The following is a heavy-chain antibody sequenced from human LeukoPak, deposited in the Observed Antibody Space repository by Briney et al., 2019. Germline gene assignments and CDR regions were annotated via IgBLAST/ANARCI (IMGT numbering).Heavy chain of an antibody. CDR1: GFAFGDYA. J-gene: IGHJ4*02. V-gene: IGHV3-23*01. D-gene: IGHD4-23*01. Sequence: PGGSPRLSCAASGFAFGDYAMSWVRQAPGKGLEWVSIISGSGVNTYYADSVKGRFTISRDNSKNTLYLQMNSLRAEDTAVYYCVKGFRQTTVITPSYFDYWGQGTLVTVSS. CDR2: ISGSGVNT. CDR3: VKGFRQTTVITPSYFDY.